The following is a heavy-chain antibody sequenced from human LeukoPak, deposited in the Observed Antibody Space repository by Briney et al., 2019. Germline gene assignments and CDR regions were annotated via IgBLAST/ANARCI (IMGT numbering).Heavy chain of an antibody. CDR1: GFTFSSYE. J-gene: IGHJ4*02. Sequence: GGSLRLSCAASGFTFSSYEMNWVRQAPGKGLEWVSYISSSGSTIYYADSVKGRFTIPRDNAKSSLYLQMNSLRAEDTAVYYCARALDSSSSRYQAFEEWGQGTLVTVSP. CDR2: ISSSGSTI. CDR3: ARALDSSSSRYQAFEE. V-gene: IGHV3-48*03. D-gene: IGHD2-2*01.